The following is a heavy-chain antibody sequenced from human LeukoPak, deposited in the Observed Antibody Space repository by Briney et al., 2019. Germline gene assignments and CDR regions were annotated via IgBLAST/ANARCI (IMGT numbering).Heavy chain of an antibody. CDR1: GFTFSSYS. CDR2: ISSSSSYI. D-gene: IGHD3-22*01. Sequence: PGGSLRLSCAASGFTFSSYSMNWVRQAPGKGLEWVSSISSSSSYIYYADSVKGRFTISRDNAKNSLYLQMNSLRAEDTAVYYCARVCYYDSSGYSFAFDIWGQGTMVTVSS. J-gene: IGHJ3*02. CDR3: ARVCYYDSSGYSFAFDI. V-gene: IGHV3-21*04.